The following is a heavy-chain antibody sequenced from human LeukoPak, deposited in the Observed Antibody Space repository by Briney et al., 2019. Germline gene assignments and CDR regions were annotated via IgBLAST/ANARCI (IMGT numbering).Heavy chain of an antibody. D-gene: IGHD2-2*01. CDR3: AKDHQDIVVVPAATAYYYGMDD. CDR2: ISYDGSNK. J-gene: IGHJ6*02. Sequence: GGSLRLSCAASGFTFSSYGMHWVRQAPGKGLEWVAVISYDGSNKYYADSVKGRFTISRDNSKNTLYLQMNSLRAEDTAVYYCAKDHQDIVVVPAATAYYYGMDDWGQGTTVTVSS. CDR1: GFTFSSYG. V-gene: IGHV3-30*18.